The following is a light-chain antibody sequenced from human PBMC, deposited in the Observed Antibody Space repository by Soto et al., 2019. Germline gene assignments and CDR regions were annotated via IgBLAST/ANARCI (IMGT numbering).Light chain of an antibody. V-gene: IGKV1-27*01. Sequence: DVQMTQSPSSLSAFVGDRVTITCRASQDIAPYLAWFQQKPGKVPKLLIYATSTLQSGVSSRFSGSGSGTDFTLTINSLQPEDVGTYYCQKYNSAPLTFGGGTKVEIK. J-gene: IGKJ4*01. CDR2: ATS. CDR1: QDIAPY. CDR3: QKYNSAPLT.